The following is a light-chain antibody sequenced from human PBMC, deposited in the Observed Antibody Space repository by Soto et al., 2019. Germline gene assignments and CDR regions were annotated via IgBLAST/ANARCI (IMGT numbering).Light chain of an antibody. CDR3: QQYGSSPIT. CDR1: QSVSSSY. Sequence: DTMLTQSPGTLALSPGEGATLSCRASQSVSSSYVAWYQHRPGLAPRLLIHDASSRATGIPDRFSGTKSGTDLTLTIRRLEPEDAAVYYCQQYGSSPITFGQGTRLEIK. J-gene: IGKJ5*01. CDR2: DAS. V-gene: IGKV3D-20*01.